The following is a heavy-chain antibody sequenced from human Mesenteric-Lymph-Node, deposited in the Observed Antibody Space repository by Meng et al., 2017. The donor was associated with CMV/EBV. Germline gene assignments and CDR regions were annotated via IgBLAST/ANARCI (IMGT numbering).Heavy chain of an antibody. V-gene: IGHV3-30*02. J-gene: IGHJ4*02. CDR1: QFSFRTYG. D-gene: IGHD3-10*01. Sequence: GGSLRLSCAASQFSFRTYGMHWVRQAPVKGLEWVAFIRYDGSNKYYAESVKGRFTISRDNSKNTLYLQMNSLTSEDTAVYYCAKEFGSYFDYWGQGTLVTV. CDR2: IRYDGSNK. CDR3: AKEFGSYFDY.